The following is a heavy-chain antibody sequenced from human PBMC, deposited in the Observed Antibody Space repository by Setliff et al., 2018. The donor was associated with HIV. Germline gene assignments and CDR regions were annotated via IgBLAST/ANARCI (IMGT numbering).Heavy chain of an antibody. D-gene: IGHD4-17*01. V-gene: IGHV1-18*01. Sequence: GASVKVSCKASGYTFSTYGLTWVRQAPGQGLEWMGWIRADNGHTDYAQKFQGRVTMTADTSTSTAYMELSRLRSDDTAVYYCARGEVTTGFKFDYWGQGTLVTVSS. J-gene: IGHJ4*02. CDR3: ARGEVTTGFKFDY. CDR2: IRADNGHT. CDR1: GYTFSTYG.